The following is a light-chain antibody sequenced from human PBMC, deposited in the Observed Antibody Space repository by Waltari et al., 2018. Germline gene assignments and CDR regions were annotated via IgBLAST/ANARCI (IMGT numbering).Light chain of an antibody. Sequence: SYELTQPPSVSVSPGQTASITCSGDILGNKYASWYQQKPGQSPLLVIYQDTKRPSGFPERFSGSKSANSAPLTITGTQAVDEADYYCQALGTGAWVFGGGTKLTVL. V-gene: IGLV3-1*01. CDR2: QDT. J-gene: IGLJ3*02. CDR3: QALGTGAWV. CDR1: ILGNKY.